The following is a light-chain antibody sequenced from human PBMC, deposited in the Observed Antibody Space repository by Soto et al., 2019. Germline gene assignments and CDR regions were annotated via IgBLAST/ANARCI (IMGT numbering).Light chain of an antibody. CDR1: SSNIGAGYD. CDR2: GNS. Sequence: QPVLTQPPSVSGAPGQRVTISCTGSSSNIGAGYDVHWYQQLPGTAPKLLIYGNSNRPSGVPDRFSGSKSGTSASLAITGHQAEYEADYYCQSYDSSLSGVVFGGGTKLTVL. CDR3: QSYDSSLSGVV. J-gene: IGLJ2*01. V-gene: IGLV1-40*01.